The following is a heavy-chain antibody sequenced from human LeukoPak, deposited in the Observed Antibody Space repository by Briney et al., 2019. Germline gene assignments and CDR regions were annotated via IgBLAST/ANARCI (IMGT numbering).Heavy chain of an antibody. J-gene: IGHJ4*02. CDR1: GGSISSSSYY. CDR3: ASINYDFWSGYPRPDY. V-gene: IGHV4-39*01. Sequence: PSETLSHTCTVSGGSISSSSYYWGWIRQPPGKGLEWIGSIYYSGSTYYNPSLKSRVTISVDTSKNQFSLKLSSVTAADTAVYYCASINYDFWSGYPRPDYRGQGTLVTVSS. D-gene: IGHD3-3*01. CDR2: IYYSGST.